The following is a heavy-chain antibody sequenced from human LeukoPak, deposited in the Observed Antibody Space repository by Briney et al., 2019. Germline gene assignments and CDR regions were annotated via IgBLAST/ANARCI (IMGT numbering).Heavy chain of an antibody. Sequence: SETLSLTCTVSGGSISSGGFYWGWIRQPPGKGLEWIGSIYYSGSTYYNPSLKSRVTISVDTSKNQFSLKLSSVTAADTAVYYCARPPPRGSYSRYFDYWGQGTLVTVSS. V-gene: IGHV4-39*07. D-gene: IGHD1-26*01. CDR3: ARPPPRGSYSRYFDY. CDR2: IYYSGST. CDR1: GGSISSGGFY. J-gene: IGHJ4*02.